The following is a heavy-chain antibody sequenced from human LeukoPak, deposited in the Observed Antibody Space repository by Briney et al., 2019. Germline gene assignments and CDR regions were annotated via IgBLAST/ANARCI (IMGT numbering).Heavy chain of an antibody. CDR3: ARGAGAVRGSWHDY. D-gene: IGHD6-13*01. CDR1: GGSFSGYY. Sequence: PSETLSLTCAVYGGSFSGYYWSWIRQPPGKGLEWIGEINHCGSTNYNPSLKSRVTISVDTSKNQFSLKLSSVTAADTAVYYCARGAGAVRGSWHDYWGQGTLVTVSS. V-gene: IGHV4-34*01. CDR2: INHCGST. J-gene: IGHJ4*02.